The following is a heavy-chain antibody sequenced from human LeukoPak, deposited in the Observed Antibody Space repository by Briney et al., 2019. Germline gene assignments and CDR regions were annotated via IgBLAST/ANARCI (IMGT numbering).Heavy chain of an antibody. Sequence: GASVKVSCKASGYTFTSYYMHWVREAPGQGLEWMGIINPSGGSTSYAQKFQGRVTMTRDTSTSTVYMELSSLRSEDTAVYYCARGGYYDFWSGYPRRVYFDYWGEGTLVTVSS. CDR1: GYTFTSYY. D-gene: IGHD3-3*01. CDR2: INPSGGST. J-gene: IGHJ4*02. V-gene: IGHV1-46*01. CDR3: ARGGYYDFWSGYPRRVYFDY.